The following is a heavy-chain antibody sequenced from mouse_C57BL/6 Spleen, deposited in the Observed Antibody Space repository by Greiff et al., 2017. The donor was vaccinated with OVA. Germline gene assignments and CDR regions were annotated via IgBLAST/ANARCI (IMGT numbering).Heavy chain of an antibody. Sequence: DVHLVESGGDLVKPGGSLKLSCAASGFTFSSYGMSWVRQTPDKRLEWVATISSGGSYTYYPDSVKGRFTISRDNAKNTLYLQMSSLKSEDTAMYYCARPLTTVVATHWYFDVWGTGTTVTVSS. CDR2: ISSGGSYT. V-gene: IGHV5-6*01. J-gene: IGHJ1*03. D-gene: IGHD1-1*01. CDR3: ARPLTTVVATHWYFDV. CDR1: GFTFSSYG.